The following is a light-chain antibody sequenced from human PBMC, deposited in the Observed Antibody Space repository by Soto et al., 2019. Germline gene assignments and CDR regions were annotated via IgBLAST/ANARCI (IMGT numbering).Light chain of an antibody. Sequence: QSALTQPASVSGSPGQSITSSCTGASSDVGLYDFVSWYQQHPGKAPKLLIYEVTYRPSGVSSRFSGSKSGNTASLTISGLQAEDEADYYCNSYTRFSTYVFGTGTKVTVL. CDR2: EVT. CDR3: NSYTRFSTYV. CDR1: SSDVGLYDF. V-gene: IGLV2-14*01. J-gene: IGLJ1*01.